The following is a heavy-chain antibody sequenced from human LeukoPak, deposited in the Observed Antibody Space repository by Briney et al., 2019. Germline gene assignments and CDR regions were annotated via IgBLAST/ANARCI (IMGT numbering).Heavy chain of an antibody. CDR2: INPNSGGT. J-gene: IGHJ6*02. D-gene: IGHD6-19*01. V-gene: IGHV1-2*02. Sequence: GASVKVSCKASGYTFTGYYMHWVRQAPGQGLEWMGWINPNSGGTNYAQTFQGRVTMTRDTSISTAYMELSRLRSDDTGVYYCARDFNGRASGWLVNYYGMDVWGQGTTVTVSS. CDR3: ARDFNGRASGWLVNYYGMDV. CDR1: GYTFTGYY.